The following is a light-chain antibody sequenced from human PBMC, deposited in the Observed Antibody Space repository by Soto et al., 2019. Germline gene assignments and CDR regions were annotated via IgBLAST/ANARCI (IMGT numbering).Light chain of an antibody. CDR1: SGHSSYA. Sequence: QSVLTQSPSASASLGASVKLTCTLSSGHSSYAIAWHQQQPEKGPRYLMKLSSDGSHSKGDGIPDRFSGSSSGAERYLTISGLQSEDEADYYCQTWDIGARVVFGGGTKVTVL. J-gene: IGLJ2*01. CDR3: QTWDIGARVV. V-gene: IGLV4-69*01. CDR2: LSSDGSH.